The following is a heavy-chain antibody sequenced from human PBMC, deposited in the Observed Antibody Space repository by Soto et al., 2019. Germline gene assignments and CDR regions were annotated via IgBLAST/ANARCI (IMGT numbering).Heavy chain of an antibody. V-gene: IGHV1-18*01. D-gene: IGHD3-3*01. CDR2: ISAYNGNT. J-gene: IGHJ3*02. CDR3: ARNQESLRFLEWPLTRDHAFDI. CDR1: GYTFTSYG. Sequence: GASVKVSCKASGYTFTSYGISWVRQAPGQGLEWMGWISAYNGNTNYAQKLQGRVTMTTDTSTSTAYMELRSLRSDDTAVYYCARNQESLRFLEWPLTRDHAFDIWGQGTMVTVSS.